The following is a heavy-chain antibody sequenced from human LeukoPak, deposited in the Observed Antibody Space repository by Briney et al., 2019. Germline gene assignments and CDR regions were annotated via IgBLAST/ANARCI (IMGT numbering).Heavy chain of an antibody. Sequence: SETLSLTCTVSGGSISSYYWSWIRQPAGKGLEWIGRIYTSGSTNYNPSLKSRVTISVDTSKNQFSLKLSSVTAADTAVYYCAREGGYRGYYYYYMGVWGKGTTVTVSS. CDR2: IYTSGST. CDR1: GGSISSYY. CDR3: AREGGYRGYYYYYMGV. J-gene: IGHJ6*03. D-gene: IGHD5-18*01. V-gene: IGHV4-4*07.